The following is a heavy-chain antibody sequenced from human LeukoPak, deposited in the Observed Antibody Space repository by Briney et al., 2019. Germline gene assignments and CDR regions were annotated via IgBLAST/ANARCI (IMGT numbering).Heavy chain of an antibody. CDR2: ISSSGSTI. V-gene: IGHV3-11*04. CDR1: GFILSDYY. J-gene: IGHJ6*03. CDR3: ARGEGGYDILTGYYRSRYYMDV. D-gene: IGHD3-9*01. Sequence: GGSLRLSCAASGFILSDYYMSWIRQAPGKGLEWVSYISSSGSTIYYADSVKGRFTISRDNAKNSLYLQMNSLRAEDTAVYYCARGEGGYDILTGYYRSRYYMDVWGKGTTVTVSS.